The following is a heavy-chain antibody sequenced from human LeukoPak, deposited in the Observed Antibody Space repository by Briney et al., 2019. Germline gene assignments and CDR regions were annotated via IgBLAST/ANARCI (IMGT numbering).Heavy chain of an antibody. J-gene: IGHJ4*02. V-gene: IGHV4-4*07. CDR2: IYTSGST. CDR3: ARDRSSWYDPLFDY. CDR1: GGSISSYY. D-gene: IGHD6-13*01. Sequence: PSETLSLTCTVSGGSISSYYRSWIRQPAGKGLEWIGRIYTSGSTNYNPSLKSRVTMSVDTSKNQFSLKLSSVTAADTAVYYCARDRSSWYDPLFDYWGQGTLVTVSS.